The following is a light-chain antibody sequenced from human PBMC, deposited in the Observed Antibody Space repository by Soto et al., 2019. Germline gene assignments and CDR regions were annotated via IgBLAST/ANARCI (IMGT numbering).Light chain of an antibody. CDR3: TSYAGYNNFV. Sequence: QSVLTQPPSASGSPGQSVTISCTGTSSDIGGYNYVSWYQHHPGKAPRLLIYEVFKRPSGVPNRFSGSKSGNRASPTVSGLQADDEADYYCTSYAGYNNFVFGTGTKVTVL. J-gene: IGLJ1*01. CDR1: SSDIGGYNY. CDR2: EVF. V-gene: IGLV2-8*01.